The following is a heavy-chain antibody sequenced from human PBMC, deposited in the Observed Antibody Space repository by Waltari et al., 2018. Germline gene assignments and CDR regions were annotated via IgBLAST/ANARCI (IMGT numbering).Heavy chain of an antibody. V-gene: IGHV4-39*07. CDR3: ARASTAIFGVVITGYNI. Sequence: QLQESGPGLVKPSETVSLTCSVSGDPIMKNNYHWAWIRQPPGKGLEWIGSIYNSGTTDYNPSLKSRVTISLDASRNQFSLRLSSVTAADTAVYYCARASTAIFGVVITGYNIWGQGTVVTVSS. CDR1: GDPIMKNNYH. CDR2: IYNSGTT. D-gene: IGHD3-3*01. J-gene: IGHJ3*01.